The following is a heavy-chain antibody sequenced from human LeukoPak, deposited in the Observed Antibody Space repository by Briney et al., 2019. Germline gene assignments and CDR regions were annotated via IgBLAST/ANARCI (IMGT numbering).Heavy chain of an antibody. J-gene: IGHJ4*02. CDR2: INLYGGST. D-gene: IGHD2-2*02. V-gene: IGHV1-46*03. CDR1: GYTFPSYY. CDR3: TRVYCSSSSCYNADY. Sequence: GSVKVSCKTSGYTFPSYYMHWVRQAPGQGREWMGIINLYGGSTKYAQKFQCRVTMTRDTSTSTVYIELSSLRSEDTAVYYCTRVYCSSSSCYNADYWGQGTLVTVSS.